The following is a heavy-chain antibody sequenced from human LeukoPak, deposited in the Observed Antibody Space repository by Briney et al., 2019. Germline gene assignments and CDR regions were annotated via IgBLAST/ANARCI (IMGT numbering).Heavy chain of an antibody. CDR1: GYTFTSYA. D-gene: IGHD2-15*01. CDR3: ARAVVSCSLSTCFSF. V-gene: IGHV7-4-1*02. CDR2: INTNTGNP. Sequence: ASVTVSFTASGYTFTSYAMNWVRQAPGHGREGIGWINTNTGNPTYAQGFTGRFVFSLDTSVSTEYLQISRLPAEHTAVSYCARAVVSCSLSTCFSFWGQGTLVTVSS. J-gene: IGHJ4*02.